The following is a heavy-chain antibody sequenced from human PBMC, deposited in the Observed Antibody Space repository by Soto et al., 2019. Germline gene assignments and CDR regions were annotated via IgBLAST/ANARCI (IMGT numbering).Heavy chain of an antibody. J-gene: IGHJ4*02. CDR3: ARGDCSGGSCYSFDY. CDR2: ISAYNGNT. Sequence: GASVKVSCKASGHTFTSYGISWVRQAPGQGLEWMGWISAYNGNTNYAQKLQGRVTMTTDTSTSTAYMGLRSLRSDDTAVYYCARGDCSGGSCYSFDYWGQGTLVTVSS. V-gene: IGHV1-18*01. D-gene: IGHD2-15*01. CDR1: GHTFTSYG.